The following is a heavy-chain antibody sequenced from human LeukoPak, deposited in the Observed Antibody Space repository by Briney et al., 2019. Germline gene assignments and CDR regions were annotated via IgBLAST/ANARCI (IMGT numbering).Heavy chain of an antibody. D-gene: IGHD1-26*01. CDR3: VKTYSGTYYDF. J-gene: IGHJ4*02. V-gene: IGHV3-23*01. Sequence: PGGSLRLSCAAPGFIFSSYAMSWVRQAPGKGPEWVSVISGSDISTDYADSVKGRFTISRDSSKNTLDLQMSSLRAEDTALYYCVKTYSGTYYDFWGQGTLVTVSS. CDR1: GFIFSSYA. CDR2: ISGSDIST.